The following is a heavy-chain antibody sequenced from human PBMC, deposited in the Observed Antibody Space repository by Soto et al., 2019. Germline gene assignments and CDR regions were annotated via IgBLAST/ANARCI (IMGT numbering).Heavy chain of an antibody. CDR1: GGSISSSTYH. J-gene: IGHJ4*02. CDR3: SRERESSSEH. Sequence: QLQLQESGPGLVKPSETLSLTCTVSGGSISSSTYHWAWIRQPPGKGLEWIASIYYTGTTYYSPSLKSRVTISVDTSKNHFSLELSSVTAADTAVYYCSRERESSSEHWGQGTLFTVSS. CDR2: IYYTGTT. V-gene: IGHV4-39*02.